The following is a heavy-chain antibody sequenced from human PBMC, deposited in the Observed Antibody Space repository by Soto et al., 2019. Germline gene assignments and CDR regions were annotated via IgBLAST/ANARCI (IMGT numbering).Heavy chain of an antibody. D-gene: IGHD3-10*01. J-gene: IGHJ6*02. V-gene: IGHV3-23*01. Sequence: GGSLRLSCAASGFTFSSYAMSWVRQAPGKGLEWVSAISGSGGSTYYADSVKGRFTISRDNSKNTLYLQMNSLRAEDMAVHYCANPGRRGGSGSYYGYETDYYGMDVWGQGTTVTVSS. CDR1: GFTFSSYA. CDR2: ISGSGGST. CDR3: ANPGRRGGSGSYYGYETDYYGMDV.